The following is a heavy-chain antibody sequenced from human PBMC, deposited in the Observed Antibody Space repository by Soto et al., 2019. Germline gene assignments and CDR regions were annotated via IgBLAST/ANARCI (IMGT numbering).Heavy chain of an antibody. CDR3: AKDIAASIAAAGPAYGMDV. V-gene: IGHV3-9*01. J-gene: IGHJ6*02. D-gene: IGHD6-13*01. CDR2: ISWNSGSI. Sequence: DVQLVESGGGLVQPGRSLRLSCAASGFTFDDYAMHWVRQAPGKGLEWVSGISWNSGSIGYADSVKGRFTISRDNAKNSLYLQMNSLRAEDTALYYCAKDIAASIAAAGPAYGMDVWGQGTTVTVSS. CDR1: GFTFDDYA.